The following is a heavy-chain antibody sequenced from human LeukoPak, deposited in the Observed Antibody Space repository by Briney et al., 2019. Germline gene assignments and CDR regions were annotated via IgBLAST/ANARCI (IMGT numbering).Heavy chain of an antibody. V-gene: IGHV4-34*01. D-gene: IGHD1-26*01. CDR2: INHSGCT. CDR3: ARGLRYYGFYYYYMDV. J-gene: IGHJ6*03. Sequence: SETLSLTCAVYGGSFSGYYWSWIRQPPGKGLEWIGEINHSGCTNYNPSLKSRVTISVDTSKNQFSLKLSSVTAADTAVYYCARGLRYYGFYYYYMDVWGKGTTVTVSS. CDR1: GGSFSGYY.